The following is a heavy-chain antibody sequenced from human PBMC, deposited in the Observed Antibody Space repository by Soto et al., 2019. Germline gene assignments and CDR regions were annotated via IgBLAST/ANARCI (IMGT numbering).Heavy chain of an antibody. D-gene: IGHD5-18*01. V-gene: IGHV1-18*01. J-gene: IGHJ4*02. CDR1: VYTFTSYG. CDR3: ASLTLQLWFNGEFRY. Sequence: GASVKVSCKDSVYTFTSYGISWVRQDPEQGLEWMGWISAYNGNTNYAQKLQGRVTMTTDTSTSTAYMELRSLRSDDTAVYYCASLTLQLWFNGEFRYWGQGTLVTVSS. CDR2: ISAYNGNT.